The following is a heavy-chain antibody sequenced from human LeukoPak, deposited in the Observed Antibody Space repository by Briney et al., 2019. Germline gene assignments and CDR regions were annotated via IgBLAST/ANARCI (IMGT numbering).Heavy chain of an antibody. D-gene: IGHD3-9*01. CDR1: GGSISSRS. CDR3: ARDRDWAFDY. CDR2: IRSTDGAI. J-gene: IGHJ4*02. V-gene: IGHV3-48*02. Sequence: PSETLSLTCTVSGGSISSRSDYWGWIRQAPGKGLEWLSYIRSTDGAIAYADSVKGRFTISRDDAKNSLYLQMNSLRDEDTAVYYCARDRDWAFDYWGQGTLITVSS.